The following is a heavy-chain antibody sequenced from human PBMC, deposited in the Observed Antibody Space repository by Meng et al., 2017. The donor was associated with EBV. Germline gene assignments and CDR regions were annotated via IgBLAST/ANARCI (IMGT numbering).Heavy chain of an antibody. Sequence: QVALVGAGGGVVQSGRSLRSPGAASGFTFSSYAMHWVRQAPGKGLEWVAVISYDGSNKYYADSVKGRFTISRDNSKNTLYLQMNSLRAEDTAVYYCARDPDSSGWYYFDYWGQGTLVTVSS. CDR3: ARDPDSSGWYYFDY. V-gene: IGHV3-30-3*01. CDR2: ISYDGSNK. J-gene: IGHJ4*02. D-gene: IGHD6-19*01. CDR1: GFTFSSYA.